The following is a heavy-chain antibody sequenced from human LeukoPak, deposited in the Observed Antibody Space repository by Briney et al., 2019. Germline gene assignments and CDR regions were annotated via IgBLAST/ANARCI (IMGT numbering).Heavy chain of an antibody. CDR3: ARGSGWLDY. D-gene: IGHD6-19*01. V-gene: IGHV3-7*03. Sequence: PGGSLRLSCAASGFSFSTHSLTWVRQAPGKGLQWVATIDHDGSEKGYVDSVKGRFTISRDNAENSLYLQLNSLRAEDTAIYYCARGSGWLDYWGQGTLVTVSS. J-gene: IGHJ4*02. CDR1: GFSFSTHS. CDR2: IDHDGSEK.